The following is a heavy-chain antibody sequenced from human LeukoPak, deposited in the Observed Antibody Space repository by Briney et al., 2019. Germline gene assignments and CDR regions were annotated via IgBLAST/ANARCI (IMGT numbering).Heavy chain of an antibody. CDR1: GFTFSNHY. J-gene: IGHJ4*02. CDR2: ISSSSSYI. D-gene: IGHD3-10*01. CDR3: SRGPPELHHVYLDY. V-gene: IGHV3-21*01. Sequence: PGGSLRLSCAAPGFTFSNHYMSWVRQAPGKGLEWDSSISSSSSYIYYADSVKGRFTISRDNAKNSLYLQMNSLRADDTAVYYCSRGPPELHHVYLDYWGQGTLVTVSS.